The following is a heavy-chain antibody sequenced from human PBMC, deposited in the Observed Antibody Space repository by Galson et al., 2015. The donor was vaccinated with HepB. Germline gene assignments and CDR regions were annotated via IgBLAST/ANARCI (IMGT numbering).Heavy chain of an antibody. D-gene: IGHD6-13*01. CDR1: GFTFSSYN. Sequence: SLRLSCAASGFTFSSYNMNWVRQAPGKGLEWVSSISSSSSYIYYADSVKGRFTISRDNAKNSLHLQMNSLRAEDTAVYYCARDRPPGIAAAGSFHHWGQGTLVTVSS. CDR2: ISSSSSYI. V-gene: IGHV3-21*01. CDR3: ARDRPPGIAAAGSFHH. J-gene: IGHJ1*01.